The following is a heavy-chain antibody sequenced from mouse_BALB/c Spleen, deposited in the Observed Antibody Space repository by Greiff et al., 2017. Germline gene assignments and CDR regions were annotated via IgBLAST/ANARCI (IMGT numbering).Heavy chain of an antibody. CDR3: ASLYYDYLFAY. CDR2: ISYDGSN. D-gene: IGHD2-4*01. CDR1: GYSITSGYY. Sequence: EVQLQQSGPGLVKPSQSLSLTCSVTGYSITSGYYWNWIRQFPGNKLEWMGYISYDGSNNYNPSLKNRISITRDTSKNQFFLKLNSVTTEDTATYYCASLYYDYLFAYWGQGTLVTVSA. J-gene: IGHJ3*01. V-gene: IGHV3-6*02.